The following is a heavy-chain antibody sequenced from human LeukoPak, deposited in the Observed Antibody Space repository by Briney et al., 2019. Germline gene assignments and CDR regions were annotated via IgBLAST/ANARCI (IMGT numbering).Heavy chain of an antibody. CDR3: ARAYYYMDV. CDR2: IYYSGST. Sequence: SETLSLTCTVSGGSISSYYWSWIRQPPGKGLEWIGYIYYSGSTNYNPSLKSRVTISVDTSKNQFSLKLSSVTAADTAVYYCARAYYYMDVWGKGTTVTVSS. J-gene: IGHJ6*03. CDR1: GGSISSYY. V-gene: IGHV4-59*12.